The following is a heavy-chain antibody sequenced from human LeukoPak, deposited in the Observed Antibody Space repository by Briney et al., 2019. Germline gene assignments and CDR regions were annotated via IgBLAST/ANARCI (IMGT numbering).Heavy chain of an antibody. J-gene: IGHJ4*02. CDR2: IYPGDSDT. V-gene: IGHV5-51*01. CDR1: GYSFTSYW. Sequence: GESLKISCKGSGYSFTSYWIGWVRQMPGKGLEWMGIIYPGDSDTRYSPSFQGQVTISADKSISTAYLQWSSLKASDTAMYYCARRRGQEWELLYYFDYWGQGTLVTVSS. CDR3: ARRRGQEWELLYYFDY. D-gene: IGHD1-26*01.